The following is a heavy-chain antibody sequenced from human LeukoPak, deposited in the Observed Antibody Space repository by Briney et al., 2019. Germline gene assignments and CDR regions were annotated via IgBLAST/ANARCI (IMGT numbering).Heavy chain of an antibody. Sequence: GGSLRLSCAASGFTVSSNYMSWVRQAPGKGLEWVSVIYSGGSTYYADSVKGRFTISRDNSKNTLYLQMNSLRAEDTAVYYCARDRVPDYDFWSGYLSSYGMDVWGQGTTVTVSS. V-gene: IGHV3-53*01. CDR1: GFTVSSNY. D-gene: IGHD3-3*01. J-gene: IGHJ6*02. CDR3: ARDRVPDYDFWSGYLSSYGMDV. CDR2: IYSGGST.